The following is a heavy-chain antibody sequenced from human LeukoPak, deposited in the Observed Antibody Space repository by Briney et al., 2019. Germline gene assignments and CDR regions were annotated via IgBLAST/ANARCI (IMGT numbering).Heavy chain of an antibody. J-gene: IGHJ4*02. D-gene: IGHD6-13*01. CDR3: ARHRFCPYSSSCYYFDY. CDR2: IKQDGSEK. Sequence: PGGSLRLSCAASGFTFSSYWMSWVRQAPGKGLEWVANIKQDGSEKYYVDSVKGRFTISRDNAKNSLYLQMNSLRAEDTAVYYCARHRFCPYSSSCYYFDYWGQGTLVTVSS. CDR1: GFTFSSYW. V-gene: IGHV3-7*01.